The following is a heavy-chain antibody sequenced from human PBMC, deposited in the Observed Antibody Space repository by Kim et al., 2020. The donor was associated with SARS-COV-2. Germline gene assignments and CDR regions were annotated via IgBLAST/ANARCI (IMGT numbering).Heavy chain of an antibody. V-gene: IGHV1-8*01. CDR3: ASLPKYYDFWSGYGYYGMDV. CDR2: MNPNSGNT. J-gene: IGHJ6*02. D-gene: IGHD3-3*01. Sequence: ASVKVSCKASGYTFTSYDINWVRQATGQGLEWMGWMNPNSGNTGYAQKFQGRVTMTRKTSISTAYMELSSLRSEDTAVYYCASLPKYYDFWSGYGYYGMDVWGQGTTVTVSS. CDR1: GYTFTSYD.